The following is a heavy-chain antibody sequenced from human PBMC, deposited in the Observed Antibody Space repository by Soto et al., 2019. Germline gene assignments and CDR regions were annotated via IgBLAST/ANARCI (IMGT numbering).Heavy chain of an antibody. J-gene: IGHJ4*02. CDR1: GFTFSSYG. CDR3: ARGQNWNCLDY. Sequence: QVQLVESGGGVVQPGRSLRLSCAASGFTFSSYGMHWVRQAPGKGLEWVAVIWYDGSDKYYADSVKGRFTISRDNSKNTLYLQMNSLRVEDTAVYYCARGQNWNCLDYWGQGTLVTVSS. CDR2: IWYDGSDK. V-gene: IGHV3-33*01. D-gene: IGHD1-7*01.